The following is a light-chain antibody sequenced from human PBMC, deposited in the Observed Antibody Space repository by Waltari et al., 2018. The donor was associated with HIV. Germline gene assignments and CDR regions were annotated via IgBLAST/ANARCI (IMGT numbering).Light chain of an antibody. CDR2: GNS. Sequence: QSVLTQPPSASGTPGQRVTISCSGSSSNIGRNYEYWYEQLPGTAPKLLIYGNSQRPSGVPVRFSGSKSGTSASLAISGLRSEDEADYYCPAWNDKLSAYVFGTGTKVTV. CDR1: SSNIGRNY. V-gene: IGLV1-47*01. CDR3: PAWNDKLSAYV. J-gene: IGLJ1*01.